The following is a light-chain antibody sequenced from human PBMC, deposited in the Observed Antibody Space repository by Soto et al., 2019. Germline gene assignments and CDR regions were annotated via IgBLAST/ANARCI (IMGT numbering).Light chain of an antibody. J-gene: IGKJ1*01. CDR1: QSISSW. V-gene: IGKV1-5*01. CDR2: DAS. Sequence: EIKMTESPSTLSAYVGDRVTITCRASQSISSWLAWYQQKPGKAPKLLIYDASSLESGVPSRFSGSGSGTEFTLTISSLQPDDFATYYCQQYNSYSWTFGQGTKVDIK. CDR3: QQYNSYSWT.